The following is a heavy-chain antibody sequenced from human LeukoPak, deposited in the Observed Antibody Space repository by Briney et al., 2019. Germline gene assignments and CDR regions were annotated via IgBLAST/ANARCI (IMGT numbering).Heavy chain of an antibody. V-gene: IGHV3-30*03. CDR2: ISYDGSNK. CDR1: GFTFSSYG. D-gene: IGHD5-18*01. Sequence: GGSLRLSCAASGFTFSSYGMHWVRQAPGKGLEWVAVISYDGSNKYYADSVKGRFTISRDNSKNTLYLQMNSLRAEDTAVYYCAREYGGYSYGSSSAFDIWGQGTMVTVSS. CDR3: AREYGGYSYGSSSAFDI. J-gene: IGHJ3*02.